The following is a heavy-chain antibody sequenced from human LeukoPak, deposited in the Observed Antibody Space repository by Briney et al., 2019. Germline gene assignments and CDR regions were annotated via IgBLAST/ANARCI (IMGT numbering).Heavy chain of an antibody. J-gene: IGHJ3*02. Sequence: SETLSLTCTVSGGSISSYYWSWIRQPAGKGLEWIGRIYTSGSTNYNPSLKSRVTMSVDTSKNQFSLKLSSVTAADTAVYYCARIVVVTAADPSDAFDIWGQGTMVTVSS. CDR3: ARIVVVTAADPSDAFDI. CDR2: IYTSGST. V-gene: IGHV4-4*07. CDR1: GGSISSYY. D-gene: IGHD2-21*02.